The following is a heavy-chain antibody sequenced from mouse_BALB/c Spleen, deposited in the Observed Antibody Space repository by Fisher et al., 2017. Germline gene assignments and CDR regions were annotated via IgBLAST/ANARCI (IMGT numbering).Heavy chain of an antibody. Sequence: KFKGKATLTVDKSSSTAHMELRSLASEDSAVYYCARTKDGNYRAMDYWGQGTSVTVSS. V-gene: IGHV1-20*02. D-gene: IGHD2-1*01. J-gene: IGHJ4*01. CDR3: ARTKDGNYRAMDY.